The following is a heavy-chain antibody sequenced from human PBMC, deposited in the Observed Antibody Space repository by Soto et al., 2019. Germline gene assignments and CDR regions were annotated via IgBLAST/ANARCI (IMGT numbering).Heavy chain of an antibody. CDR3: ARIAAAGIQY. CDR2: IDSGGST. J-gene: IGHJ4*02. CDR1: GFTVSNNQ. V-gene: IGHV3-66*01. Sequence: EVQLVESGGGLVQPEGSLRLSCAASGFTVSNNQMAWVRQAPGKGLEWVSVIDSGGSTYYADSVKGRFTISRDNSKNTVWLQMNSLRVEDTAVYYCARIAAAGIQYWGQGTLVTVSS. D-gene: IGHD6-13*01.